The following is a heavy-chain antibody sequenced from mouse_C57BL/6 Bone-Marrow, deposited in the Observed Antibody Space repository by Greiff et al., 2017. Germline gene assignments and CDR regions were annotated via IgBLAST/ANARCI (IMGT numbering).Heavy chain of an antibody. D-gene: IGHD2-1*01. J-gene: IGHJ4*01. Sequence: QVQLQQPGAELVKPGASVKMSCKASGYTFTSYWITWVKQRPGQGLEWIGDIYPGSGSTNYNEKFKSKATLTVDTSSSTAYMQLSSLTSEDSAVYYCARETIYYGRVYAMDYWGQGTSVTVSS. CDR1: GYTFTSYW. V-gene: IGHV1-55*01. CDR2: IYPGSGST. CDR3: ARETIYYGRVYAMDY.